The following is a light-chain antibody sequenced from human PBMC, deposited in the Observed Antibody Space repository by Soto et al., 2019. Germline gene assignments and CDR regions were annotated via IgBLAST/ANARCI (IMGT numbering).Light chain of an antibody. V-gene: IGLV2-14*01. Sequence: QSALAQPASVSGSPGQSITISCTGTSSDVGGYNYVSWYQQHPGKAPKLLIYEVSNRPSGVSHRFSGSKSGNTASLTISGLQPEDEADYYCSSYRSGSTVYVFGSGTKV. J-gene: IGLJ1*01. CDR2: EVS. CDR1: SSDVGGYNY. CDR3: SSYRSGSTVYV.